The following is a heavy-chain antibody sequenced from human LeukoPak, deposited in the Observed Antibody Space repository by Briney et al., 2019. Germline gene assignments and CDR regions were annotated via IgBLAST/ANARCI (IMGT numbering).Heavy chain of an antibody. CDR1: GFTFDDYA. CDR3: ARGAGECSGGSCYVINWFDP. D-gene: IGHD2-15*01. V-gene: IGHV3-9*01. Sequence: GGSLRLSCAASGFTFDDYAMHWVRQAPGKGLEWVSGISWNSGRIGYADSVKGRFTISRDNAKNSLYLQMNSLRAEDTAVYYCARGAGECSGGSCYVINWFDPWGQGTLVTVSS. CDR2: ISWNSGRI. J-gene: IGHJ5*02.